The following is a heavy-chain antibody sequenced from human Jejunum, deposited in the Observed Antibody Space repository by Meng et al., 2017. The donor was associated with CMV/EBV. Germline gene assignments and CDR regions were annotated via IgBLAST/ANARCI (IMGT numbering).Heavy chain of an antibody. CDR3: ARVKKGLVGQTTFES. Sequence: TFSDHSIAWFRQAPGTGLEWVGRIRTKANSYTTLYAASVQDRFTVSRDDSKNSAYLQMNSLKTEDTAVYYCARVKKGLVGQTTFESWGQGTLVPSPQ. CDR1: TFSDHS. CDR2: IRTKANSYTT. D-gene: IGHD1-26*01. V-gene: IGHV3-72*01. J-gene: IGHJ4*02.